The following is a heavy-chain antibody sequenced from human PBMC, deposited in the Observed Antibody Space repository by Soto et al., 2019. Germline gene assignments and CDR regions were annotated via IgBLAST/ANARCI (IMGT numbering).Heavy chain of an antibody. D-gene: IGHD4-4*01. V-gene: IGHV4-59*11. CDR3: ARTTEKDGKEGLDY. Sequence: SDTLSVTCSVSGGSFRDHYWTWIRQPPGKGLEWIGYISYSGYTNYKPSLKSRLTMSVDMSKNQFSLKLNSLTAADTAVYYCARTTEKDGKEGLDYWGQGTQVTVSS. CDR2: ISYSGYT. CDR1: GGSFRDHY. J-gene: IGHJ4*02.